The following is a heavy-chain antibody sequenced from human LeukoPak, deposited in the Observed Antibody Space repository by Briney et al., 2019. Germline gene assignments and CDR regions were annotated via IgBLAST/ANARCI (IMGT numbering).Heavy chain of an antibody. J-gene: IGHJ4*02. CDR3: ATIKRGDIFGFFDF. CDR2: LRDTGGT. V-gene: IGHV4-59*11. CDR1: GGSISSHY. Sequence: SETLSLTCSVSGGSISSHYWGWIRRPPGKGLEWIAYLRDTGGTKANPSLESRVALSADTSKNQFSLRLTSVTAADTAIYYCATIKRGDIFGFFDFWGQGILVTVPS. D-gene: IGHD5-18*01.